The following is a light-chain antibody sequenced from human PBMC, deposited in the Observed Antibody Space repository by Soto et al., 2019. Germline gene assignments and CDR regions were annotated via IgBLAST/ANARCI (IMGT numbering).Light chain of an antibody. J-gene: IGKJ4*01. CDR1: QSIGTY. Sequence: DIQMTQSPSTLSAYVGGRVTITCRASQSIGTYLYWYQQKPGEAPKLLIYLASNLQSGVPSRFSGSGSGTDFTLTISSLQPEDFATYYCQQSYSTPLTFGGGPKVDI. V-gene: IGKV1-39*01. CDR2: LAS. CDR3: QQSYSTPLT.